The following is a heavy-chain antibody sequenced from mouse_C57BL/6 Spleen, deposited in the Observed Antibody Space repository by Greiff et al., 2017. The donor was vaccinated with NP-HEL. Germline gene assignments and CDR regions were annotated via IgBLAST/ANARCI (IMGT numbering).Heavy chain of an antibody. V-gene: IGHV1-66*01. D-gene: IGHD1-1*01. CDR1: GYSFTSYY. CDR3: ARGGYGRAMAY. Sequence: QVQLKESGPELVKPGASVKISCKASGYSFTSYYIHWVKQRPGQGLEWIGWIYPGSGNTKYNEKFKGKATLTADTSSSTAYMQLSSLTSEDSAVYYCARGGYGRAMAYWGQGTSVTVSS. CDR2: IYPGSGNT. J-gene: IGHJ4*01.